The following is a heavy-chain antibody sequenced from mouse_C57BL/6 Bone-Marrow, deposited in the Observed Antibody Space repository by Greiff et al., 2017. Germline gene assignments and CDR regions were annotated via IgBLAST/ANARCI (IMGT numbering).Heavy chain of an antibody. D-gene: IGHD1-1*01. CDR3: ARDDYGSSSFAY. J-gene: IGHJ3*01. Sequence: EVKLEESGGGLVKPGGSLKLSCAASGFTFSDYGMHWVRQGPEKGLEWVAYISSGSSTIYYADKVKGRFTITRDNAKNTLYLQLTSLRSEDTAMYYCARDDYGSSSFAYWGQGTLVTVSA. CDR2: ISSGSSTI. V-gene: IGHV5-17*01. CDR1: GFTFSDYG.